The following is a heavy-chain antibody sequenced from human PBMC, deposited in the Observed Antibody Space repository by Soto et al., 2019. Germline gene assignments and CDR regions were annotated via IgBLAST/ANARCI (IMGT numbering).Heavy chain of an antibody. CDR1: GFTFSSYA. CDR3: ARAGSSSRYDAFDT. Sequence: QVQLVESGGGVVQPGRSLRLSCAASGFTFSSYAMYWVRQAPGKGLEWVAVTSNDGSNKYYADSVKGRVTISRDNSKNTLYLQMNSRRPEDTAVYYCARAGSSSRYDAFDTWGQGTMVTVSS. D-gene: IGHD6-13*01. J-gene: IGHJ3*02. CDR2: TSNDGSNK. V-gene: IGHV3-30-3*01.